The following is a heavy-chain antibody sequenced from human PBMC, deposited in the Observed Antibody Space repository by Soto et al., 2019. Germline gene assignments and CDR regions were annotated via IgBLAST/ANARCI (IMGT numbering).Heavy chain of an antibody. Sequence: PSETLSLTCAVYGGSFSGYYWSWIRQPPGKGLEWIGEINHSGSTNYNPSLKSRVTISVDTSKNQFSLKLSSVTAADTAVYYCARRVGYCSSTSCYRPCHYYYGMDVWGQGTTVTVSS. CDR1: GGSFSGYY. CDR3: ARRVGYCSSTSCYRPCHYYYGMDV. CDR2: INHSGST. D-gene: IGHD2-2*02. J-gene: IGHJ6*02. V-gene: IGHV4-34*01.